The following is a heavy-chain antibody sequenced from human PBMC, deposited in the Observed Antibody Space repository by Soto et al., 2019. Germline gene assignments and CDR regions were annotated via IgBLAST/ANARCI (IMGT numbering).Heavy chain of an antibody. V-gene: IGHV3-30-3*01. CDR1: GFTFSSYA. CDR2: ISYDGSNK. Sequence: QVQLVESGGGVVQPGRSLRLSCAASGFTFSSYAMHWVRQAPGKGLEWVAVISYDGSNKYYADSVKGRFTISRDNSKNTLYLQMNSLRAEDTAVYYCVLRWEDYWGQRTLVTVSS. D-gene: IGHD4-17*01. CDR3: VLRWEDY. J-gene: IGHJ4*02.